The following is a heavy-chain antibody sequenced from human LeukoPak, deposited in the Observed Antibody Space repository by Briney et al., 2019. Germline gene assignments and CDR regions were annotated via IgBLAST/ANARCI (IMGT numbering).Heavy chain of an antibody. CDR2: IYSGGST. CDR3: ASSSYDFLTGYYGLGY. D-gene: IGHD3-9*01. CDR1: GFTVSSNY. J-gene: IGHJ4*02. Sequence: PGGSLRLSCAASGFTVSSNYMSWVRQAPGKGLEWVSVIYSGGSTYYADSVKGRFTISRDNSKNTLYLQMNSLRAEDTAVYYCASSSYDFLTGYYGLGYWGQGTLVTVSS. V-gene: IGHV3-66*01.